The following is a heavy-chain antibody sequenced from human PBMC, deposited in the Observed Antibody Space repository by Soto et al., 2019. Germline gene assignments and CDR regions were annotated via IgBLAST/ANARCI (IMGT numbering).Heavy chain of an antibody. CDR2: ISYDGSNK. V-gene: IGHV3-30*18. Sequence: QVQLVESGGGVVQPGRSLRLSCAASGFTFSSYGMHWVRQAPGKGLEWVAVISYDGSNKYYADSVKGRFTISRDNSKNTLYLQMNSLRAEDTAVYYCAKEKALPHRYYYYYGMDVWGQGTTVTVSS. J-gene: IGHJ6*02. CDR1: GFTFSSYG. D-gene: IGHD1-26*01. CDR3: AKEKALPHRYYYYYGMDV.